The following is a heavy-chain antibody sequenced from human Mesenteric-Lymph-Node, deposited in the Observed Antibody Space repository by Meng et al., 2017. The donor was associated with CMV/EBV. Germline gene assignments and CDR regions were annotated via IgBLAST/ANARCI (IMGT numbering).Heavy chain of an antibody. Sequence: LIRSCAASGFPLTTYFIHWVRQAPGKGLEWVSHIFTEDNSARYADSVKGRFTVSRDNAKNRVYLQMNSLRADDTAVYYCLRDRPHWERGQGTLVTVSS. CDR1: GFPLTTYF. J-gene: IGHJ4*02. V-gene: IGHV3-74*01. CDR2: IFTEDNSA. CDR3: LRDRPHWE. D-gene: IGHD7-27*01.